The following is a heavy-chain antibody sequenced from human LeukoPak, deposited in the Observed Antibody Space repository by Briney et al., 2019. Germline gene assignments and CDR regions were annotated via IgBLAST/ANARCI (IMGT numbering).Heavy chain of an antibody. Sequence: SETLSLTCTVSGGPISSSPYYWGWIRQPPGKGLEWIGSICYSGSTYYNPSLKSPVTISVDTSKNQFSLKLSSVTAADTAVCYCARLSPYLGSGSSAFPDDFWGQGTLVTVSS. J-gene: IGHJ4*02. D-gene: IGHD3-10*01. CDR3: ARLSPYLGSGSSAFPDDF. CDR2: ICYSGST. CDR1: GGPISSSPYY. V-gene: IGHV4-39*01.